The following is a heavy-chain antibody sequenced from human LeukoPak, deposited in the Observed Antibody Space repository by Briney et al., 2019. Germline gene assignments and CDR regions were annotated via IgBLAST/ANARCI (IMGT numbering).Heavy chain of an antibody. V-gene: IGHV3-74*01. D-gene: IGHD5-18*01. CDR2: INSDGSST. Sequence: GGSLRLSCAASGFTFSSYWMHWVRQAPGKGLVWVSRINSDGSSTSYADSVKGRFTISRDNAKNTLYLQMNSLRAEDTAVYYCARAIGVRYGYYYFDYWGQGTLVTVSS. CDR1: GFTFSSYW. CDR3: ARAIGVRYGYYYFDY. J-gene: IGHJ4*02.